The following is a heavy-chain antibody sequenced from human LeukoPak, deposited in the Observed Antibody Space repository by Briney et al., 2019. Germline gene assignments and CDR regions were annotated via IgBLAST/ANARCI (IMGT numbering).Heavy chain of an antibody. Sequence: PGRSLRLSCAASGFTFSSYAMHWVRQAPGKGLEWVAVISYDGSNKYYADSVKGRFTISRDNSKNTLYLQMNSLRAEDTAVYYCARVRGVLRYFDWSDAFDIWGQGTMVTVSP. CDR1: GFTFSSYA. CDR2: ISYDGSNK. J-gene: IGHJ3*02. V-gene: IGHV3-30*04. D-gene: IGHD3-9*01. CDR3: ARVRGVLRYFDWSDAFDI.